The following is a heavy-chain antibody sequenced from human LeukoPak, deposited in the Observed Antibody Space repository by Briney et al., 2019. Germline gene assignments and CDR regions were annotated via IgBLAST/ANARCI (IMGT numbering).Heavy chain of an antibody. Sequence: GGSLRLSCAASGFTFSDYYMSWIRQAPGKGLEWVSYISSSSSYTNYADSVKGRFTISRDNAKNSLYLQMNSLRAEDTAVYYCAREQWLVDYYYGMDVWGQGTTVTVSS. D-gene: IGHD6-19*01. CDR2: ISSSSSYT. V-gene: IGHV3-11*06. CDR1: GFTFSDYY. CDR3: AREQWLVDYYYGMDV. J-gene: IGHJ6*02.